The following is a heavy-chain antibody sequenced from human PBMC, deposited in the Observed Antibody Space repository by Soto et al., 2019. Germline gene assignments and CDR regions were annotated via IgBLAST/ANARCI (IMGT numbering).Heavy chain of an antibody. V-gene: IGHV1-18*01. CDR3: VRDEGAYGGYVDY. CDR2: ISAYNGNT. CDR1: GFTFSSYG. Sequence: ASVKVSFKGSGFTFSSYGISWVRQAPGQGLEWMGWISAYNGNTNYAQKLQGRVTMTTDTSTSTAYMELRSLRSDDTAVYYCVRDEGAYGGYVDYWGQGTLVTVSS. D-gene: IGHD2-15*01. J-gene: IGHJ4*02.